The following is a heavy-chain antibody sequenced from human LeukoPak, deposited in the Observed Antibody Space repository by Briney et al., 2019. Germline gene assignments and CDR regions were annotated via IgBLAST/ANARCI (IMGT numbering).Heavy chain of an antibody. Sequence: VASVKVSCKASGYTFSDHYMNWVRQALGQRLEWLGRINPNTGDTHFAPKFQGRVTLTSDTSIRTAYMELTSLTSDDTAVYYCAKGLGPSSSWFPFDFWGQGTLVTVSS. V-gene: IGHV1-2*06. J-gene: IGHJ4*02. CDR3: AKGLGPSSSWFPFDF. CDR2: INPNTGDT. CDR1: GYTFSDHY. D-gene: IGHD6-13*01.